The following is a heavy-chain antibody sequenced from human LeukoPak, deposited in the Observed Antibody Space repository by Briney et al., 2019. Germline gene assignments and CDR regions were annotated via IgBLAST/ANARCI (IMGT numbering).Heavy chain of an antibody. Sequence: GGSLRLSCSASGFTFTNAWMSWVRQAPGKGLEWVSLIYSGGRTYYADSVKGRFTISRDNSKNTLYLQMNSLRGEDTAVYYCARGCFYDRSPYCPFDYWGQGTLVTVSS. V-gene: IGHV3-53*01. CDR1: GFTFTNAW. D-gene: IGHD3-22*01. J-gene: IGHJ4*02. CDR2: IYSGGRT. CDR3: ARGCFYDRSPYCPFDY.